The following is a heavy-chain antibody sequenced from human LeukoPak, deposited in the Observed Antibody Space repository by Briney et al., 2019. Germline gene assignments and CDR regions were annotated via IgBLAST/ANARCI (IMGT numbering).Heavy chain of an antibody. J-gene: IGHJ2*01. D-gene: IGHD6-19*01. V-gene: IGHV3-72*01. CDR2: SRNKANSYTT. Sequence: PGGSLRLSCAASGFIFSDHYMDWVRQAPGKGLEWIARSRNKANSYTTVYAASVKGRFTISRDESKNSLYLQMNSLRAEDTALYYCAKDRSIAVPWYFDLWGRGTLVTVSS. CDR1: GFIFSDHY. CDR3: AKDRSIAVPWYFDL.